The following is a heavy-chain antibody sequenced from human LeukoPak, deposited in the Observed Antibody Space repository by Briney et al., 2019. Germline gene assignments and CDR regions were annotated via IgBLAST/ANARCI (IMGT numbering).Heavy chain of an antibody. CDR1: GDSISSDTYY. CDR3: SGTRRYCSGGSCYNWFYP. Sequence: PSETLSLTCTVSGDSISSDTYYWTWIRQPAGRGLEWIGRIYISGNTNYNPSLKSRVTISVDTSKNQFSLNLNSVTAADTTVYYCSGTRRYCSGGSCYNWFYPRGQGTLVTFSS. J-gene: IGHJ5*02. D-gene: IGHD2-15*01. CDR2: IYISGNT. V-gene: IGHV4-61*02.